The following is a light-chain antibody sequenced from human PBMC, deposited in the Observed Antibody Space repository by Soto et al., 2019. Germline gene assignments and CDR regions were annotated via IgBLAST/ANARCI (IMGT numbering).Light chain of an antibody. J-gene: IGLJ1*01. CDR1: NSEIGAYDY. CDR2: NVN. CDR3: LSHTTRRIYV. Sequence: QSALTQPASVSGSPGQSITISCSGTNSEIGAYDYVSWYQQHPGKPPKLIIYNVNNRPSGVSFRFSGSKSANTASLTISGLQTEDEADYYCLSHTTRRIYVFGPGTKLTVL. V-gene: IGLV2-14*03.